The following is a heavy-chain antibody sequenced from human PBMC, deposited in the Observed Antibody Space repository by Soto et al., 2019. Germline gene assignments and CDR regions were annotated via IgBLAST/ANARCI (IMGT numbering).Heavy chain of an antibody. D-gene: IGHD3-22*01. CDR2: IYYNGGA. J-gene: IGHJ4*02. CDR3: ARGGPSGYYYNFDD. CDR1: GGSSSRTGYY. Sequence: LSLTCTVSGGSSSRTGYYWGWIRQSPGKGMEWIGSIYYNGGAFYNPSLKRRVTISVDTSKTQFSLDLGSVTTTDTAVYYCARGGPSGYYYNFDDWGQGTQVTVAS. V-gene: IGHV4-39*01.